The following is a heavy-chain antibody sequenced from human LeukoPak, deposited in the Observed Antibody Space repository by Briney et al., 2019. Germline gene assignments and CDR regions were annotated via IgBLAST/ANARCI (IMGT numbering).Heavy chain of an antibody. CDR3: ARVSTVTTWYFDL. CDR1: GGSLNNFY. J-gene: IGHJ2*01. V-gene: IGHV4-59*08. D-gene: IGHD4-17*01. CDR2: VFYSGGT. Sequence: PSETLSLTCTVSGGSLNNFYWSWIRQSPERGLEYIGYVFYSGGTNYNPSLKSRVSISIDTSKNQFSLKLRSVTAADTAVYYCARVSTVTTWYFDLWGRGTLVTVSS.